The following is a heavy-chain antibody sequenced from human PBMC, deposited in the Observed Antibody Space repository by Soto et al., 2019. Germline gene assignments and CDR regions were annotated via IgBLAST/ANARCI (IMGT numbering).Heavy chain of an antibody. CDR2: IYYSGRT. Sequence: QVQLQESGPGLVKPSQTLSLTCNVSGGSISSGGYYWSWIRQHPGKGLEWIGYIYYSGRTYYNPSLKSRVTISVDTSKNQFSLKLSSVTAADTAVYYCARGLFGQQWLVGFDTWGQGTLVTVSS. J-gene: IGHJ4*02. D-gene: IGHD6-19*01. V-gene: IGHV4-31*03. CDR3: ARGLFGQQWLVGFDT. CDR1: GGSISSGGYY.